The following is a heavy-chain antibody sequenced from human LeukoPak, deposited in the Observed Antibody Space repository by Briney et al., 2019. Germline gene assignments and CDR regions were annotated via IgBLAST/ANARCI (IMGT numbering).Heavy chain of an antibody. Sequence: GGSLRLSCAASGLSFDDYAMHWVRQAPGKGLQWVSGISWHSGRISYADSVRGRFTSSRDNAKNSLSLQMNSLRDDDTAVYYCAKDAYGGATFFYYMDVWGKGTKVIVSS. D-gene: IGHD2/OR15-2a*01. CDR3: AKDAYGGATFFYYMDV. CDR1: GLSFDDYA. V-gene: IGHV3-9*01. J-gene: IGHJ6*03. CDR2: ISWHSGRI.